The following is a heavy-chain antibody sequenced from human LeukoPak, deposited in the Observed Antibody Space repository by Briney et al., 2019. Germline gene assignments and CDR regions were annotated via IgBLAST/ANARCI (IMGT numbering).Heavy chain of an antibody. J-gene: IGHJ4*02. D-gene: IGHD3-9*01. CDR1: GYTFTGYY. CDR3: AREDDDILTGYYSYFDY. Sequence: GASVKVSCKASGYTFTGYYMHWVRQAPGQGLEWMGWINPNSGGTNYAQQFQGRVTMTRDTSISTAYMELSRLRSDDPAVYYCAREDDDILTGYYSYFDYWGQGTLVTVSS. CDR2: INPNSGGT. V-gene: IGHV1-2*02.